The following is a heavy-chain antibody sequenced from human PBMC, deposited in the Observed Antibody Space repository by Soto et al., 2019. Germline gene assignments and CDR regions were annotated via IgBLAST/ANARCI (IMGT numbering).Heavy chain of an antibody. CDR2: IPSKTNTYAT. Sequence: EVQLVESGGGLVQPGGSLKLSCAASGFTFSGSTIHWVRQTSGKGLEWVGRIPSKTNTYATAYAASVKGRFTISRDDSKNTAYLQMDSLKNEDTAVYYCTRQLLAVPGASAIDYWGQGTLVTVSS. D-gene: IGHD2-2*01. J-gene: IGHJ4*02. V-gene: IGHV3-73*02. CDR1: GFTFSGST. CDR3: TRQLLAVPGASAIDY.